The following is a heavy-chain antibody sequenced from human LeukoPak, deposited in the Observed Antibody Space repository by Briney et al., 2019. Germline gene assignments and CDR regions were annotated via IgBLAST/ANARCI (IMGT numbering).Heavy chain of an antibody. Sequence: ASVKVSCKVSGYTLTELSMHWVRQAPGKGLEWMGGFDPEDGETIYAQKLQGRVTMTTDTSTSTAYMELRSLRSDDTAVYYCARSYYYGSGSYVPPNYWGQGTLVTVSS. CDR3: ARSYYYGSGSYVPPNY. D-gene: IGHD3-10*01. CDR2: FDPEDGET. J-gene: IGHJ4*02. CDR1: GYTLTELS. V-gene: IGHV1-24*01.